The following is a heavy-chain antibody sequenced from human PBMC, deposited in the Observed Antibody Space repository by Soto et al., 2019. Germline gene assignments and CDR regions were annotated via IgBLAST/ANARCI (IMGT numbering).Heavy chain of an antibody. J-gene: IGHJ5*02. V-gene: IGHV4-31*03. Sequence: QVQLQESGPGLVKPSQTLSLTCTVSGGSISSGGYYWSWIRQHPGKGLEWIGYIYYSGSTYYNPSLKSRVTISVDTSKNQFSLKLSSVTAADTAVYYCARTQSGSNSLANWFDPWGQGTLVTVSS. CDR3: ARTQSGSNSLANWFDP. D-gene: IGHD4-4*01. CDR1: GGSISSGGYY. CDR2: IYYSGST.